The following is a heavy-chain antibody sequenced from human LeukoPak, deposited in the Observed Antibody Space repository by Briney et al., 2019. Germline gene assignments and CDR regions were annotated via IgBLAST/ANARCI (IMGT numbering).Heavy chain of an antibody. D-gene: IGHD3-22*01. CDR3: AKGARTTYYYDSSGYYSY. Sequence: GGSLRLSCVVSGFTFSPYSMNWVRQAPGKGLEWVSAISGSGGSTYYADSVKGRFTISRDNSKNTLYLQMNSLRAEDTAVYYCAKGARTTYYYDSSGYYSYWGQGTLVTVSS. J-gene: IGHJ4*02. CDR2: ISGSGGST. CDR1: GFTFSPYS. V-gene: IGHV3-23*01.